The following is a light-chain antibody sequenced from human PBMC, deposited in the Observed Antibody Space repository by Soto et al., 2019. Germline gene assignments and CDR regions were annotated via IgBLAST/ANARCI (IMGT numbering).Light chain of an antibody. J-gene: IGKJ1*01. Sequence: IHMTHSPSSLSASVLYSVTLTCLASQSINIYLSWYQQKPGKAPKLLINVASTLQGGVPSRFSGSGSGTDFTLTISRLEPEDFAVYYCQQYGSSPWTFGQGTKVDIK. V-gene: IGKV1-39*01. CDR3: QQYGSSPWT. CDR1: QSINIY. CDR2: VAS.